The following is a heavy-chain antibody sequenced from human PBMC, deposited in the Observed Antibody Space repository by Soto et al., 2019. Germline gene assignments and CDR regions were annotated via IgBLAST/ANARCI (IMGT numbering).Heavy chain of an antibody. CDR2: ISHDGSNK. Sequence: GGSLRLSCAASGFTFSSYGMHWVRQAPGKGLEGVAVISHDGSNKYYADSVKGRFTISRDNSKNTLYLQMNSLRAEDTAVYYCGKEGIWFLELVMLHFDDWGRGTLVTVSS. CDR1: GFTFSSYG. D-gene: IGHD3-10*01. V-gene: IGHV3-30*18. CDR3: GKEGIWFLELVMLHFDD. J-gene: IGHJ4*02.